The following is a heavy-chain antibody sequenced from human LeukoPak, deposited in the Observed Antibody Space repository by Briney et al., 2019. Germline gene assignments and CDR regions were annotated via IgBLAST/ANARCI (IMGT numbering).Heavy chain of an antibody. D-gene: IGHD1-26*01. J-gene: IGHJ4*02. CDR3: ARVAVGAYFDY. Sequence: SETLSLACTVSGGSISSYYWSWIRQPPGKGLEWIGYIYYSGSTNYNPSLKSRVTISVDTSKNQFSLKLSSVTAADTAVYYCARVAVGAYFDYWGQGTLVTVSS. CDR2: IYYSGST. V-gene: IGHV4-59*01. CDR1: GGSISSYY.